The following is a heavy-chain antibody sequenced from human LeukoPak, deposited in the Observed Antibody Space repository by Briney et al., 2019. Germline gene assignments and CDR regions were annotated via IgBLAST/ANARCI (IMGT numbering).Heavy chain of an antibody. Sequence: GGSLRLSCAASGFTFSDYYMSWIRQALGKGLEWVSYISSSGSTIYYADSVKGRFTISRDNAKNSLYLQMNSLRAEDTAVYYCARARTTVTIPAVYWGQGTLVTVSS. D-gene: IGHD4-11*01. CDR3: ARARTTVTIPAVY. V-gene: IGHV3-11*01. CDR2: ISSSGSTI. J-gene: IGHJ4*02. CDR1: GFTFSDYY.